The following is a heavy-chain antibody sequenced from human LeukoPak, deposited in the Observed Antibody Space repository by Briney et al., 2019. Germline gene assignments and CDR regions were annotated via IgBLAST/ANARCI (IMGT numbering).Heavy chain of an antibody. CDR2: IGSTSHFR. CDR3: ARSCDGDCYSDY. D-gene: IGHD2-21*02. V-gene: IGHV3-21*01. CDR1: GFTFSNYR. J-gene: IGHJ4*02. Sequence: PGGSLRLSCAASGFTFSNYRMNWVRQAPGRGLECVSYIGSTSHFRYYADSLKGRVTISSDNANNSLYLQMSSLGVEDTAVYYCARSCDGDCYSDYWGQGTLVTVSS.